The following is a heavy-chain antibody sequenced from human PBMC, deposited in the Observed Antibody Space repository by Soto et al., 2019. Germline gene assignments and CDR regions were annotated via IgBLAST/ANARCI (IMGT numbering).Heavy chain of an antibody. CDR1: GYTFTSYG. D-gene: IGHD5-12*01. Sequence: QVQLVQSGAEVKKPGASVKVSCKASGYTFTSYGISWVRQAPGQGLEWMGWISAYNGNTNYAQKLQGRVTMTTDTSTSTAYMELRSVRAGDTAVYYCAGLRWLRLYSYMDVWGKGTTVTVSS. CDR3: AGLRWLRLYSYMDV. J-gene: IGHJ6*03. CDR2: ISAYNGNT. V-gene: IGHV1-18*01.